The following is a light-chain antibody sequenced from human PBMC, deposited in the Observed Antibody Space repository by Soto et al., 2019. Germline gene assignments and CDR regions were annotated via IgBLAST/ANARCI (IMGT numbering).Light chain of an antibody. CDR2: DVS. CDR3: CSYAGSYSYV. CDR1: SSDVGFYNY. Sequence: QSVLTQPRSVSESRGQSVTVSCTGTSSDVGFYNYVSWYQHHPGKAPKLMIYDVSKRPSGVPDRFSGSKSGNTASLTISGLQAEDEADYYCCSYAGSYSYVFGTGTKLTVL. J-gene: IGLJ1*01. V-gene: IGLV2-11*01.